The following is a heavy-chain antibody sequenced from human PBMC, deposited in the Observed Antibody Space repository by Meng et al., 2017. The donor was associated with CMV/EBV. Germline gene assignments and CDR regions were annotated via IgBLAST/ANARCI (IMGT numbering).Heavy chain of an antibody. J-gene: IGHJ4*02. D-gene: IGHD6-13*01. CDR3: AREMPIAAAGCFDY. Sequence: QVQLQESGPGLVKPSETLSLTCTVSGGSISSYYWSWIRQPAGKGLEWIGRIYTSGSTNYNPSLKSRVTMSVDTSKNQFSLKLSSVTAADTAVYHCAREMPIAAAGCFDYWGQGTLVTVSS. CDR1: GGSISSYY. CDR2: IYTSGST. V-gene: IGHV4-4*07.